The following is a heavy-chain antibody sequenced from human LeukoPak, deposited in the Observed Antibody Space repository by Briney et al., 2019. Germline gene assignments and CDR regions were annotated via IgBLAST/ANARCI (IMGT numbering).Heavy chain of an antibody. Sequence: ASVKVSCKASGYTFTSYYMHWVRQAPGQGLEWMGIINPSGGSTSYAQKFQGRVTMTRDTSTSTVYMELSSLRSEDTAVYYCARSWAYYDFWSGYPPYYYYGMDVWGQGTTVTVSS. CDR2: INPSGGST. V-gene: IGHV1-46*01. CDR1: GYTFTSYY. CDR3: ARSWAYYDFWSGYPPYYYYGMDV. D-gene: IGHD3-3*01. J-gene: IGHJ6*02.